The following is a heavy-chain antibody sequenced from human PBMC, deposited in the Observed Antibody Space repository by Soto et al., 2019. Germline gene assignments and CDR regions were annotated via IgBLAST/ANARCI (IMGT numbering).Heavy chain of an antibody. CDR2: IYTSGST. Sequence: QVQLQEWGPGLVKPSVTMSLTSTVSGGSISSYYWSWIGQPAGKGLEWIGRIYTSGSTNYNPSLKSRVTMSVDTSKNQFSLKLSSVTAADTAVYYCARLAQYDFWSGYYLADGMDVWGQGTTVTVSS. V-gene: IGHV4-4*07. CDR3: ARLAQYDFWSGYYLADGMDV. CDR1: GGSISSYY. J-gene: IGHJ6*02. D-gene: IGHD3-3*01.